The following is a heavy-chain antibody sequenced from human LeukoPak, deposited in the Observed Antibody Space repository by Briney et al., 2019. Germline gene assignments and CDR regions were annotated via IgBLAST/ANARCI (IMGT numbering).Heavy chain of an antibody. J-gene: IGHJ5*02. CDR2: IYSDGTT. CDR1: GLTFSNNY. CDR3: AGDKDA. Sequence: PGGSLRLSCVVSGLTFSNNYMSWVRQAPGKGLEWVSVIYSDGTTRNADSVKGRFTISRDNSKNTVYLQMDSLRAEDTAVYYCAGDKDAWGQGTLVTVSS. V-gene: IGHV3-66*01.